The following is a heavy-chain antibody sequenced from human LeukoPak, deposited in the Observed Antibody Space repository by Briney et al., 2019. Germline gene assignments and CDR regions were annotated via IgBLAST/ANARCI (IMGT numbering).Heavy chain of an antibody. J-gene: IGHJ5*02. Sequence: SVKVSCKASGGTFSSYAISWVRQAPGQGLEWMGRIIPILGIANYAQKFQGRVTITADKSTSTAYMELSNLRSEDTAVYYCAREGSIVVVTAISWFDPWGQGTLVTVSS. CDR2: IIPILGIA. CDR3: AREGSIVVVTAISWFDP. CDR1: GGTFSSYA. D-gene: IGHD2-21*02. V-gene: IGHV1-69*04.